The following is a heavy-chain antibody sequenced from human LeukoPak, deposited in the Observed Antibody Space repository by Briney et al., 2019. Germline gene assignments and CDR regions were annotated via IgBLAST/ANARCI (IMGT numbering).Heavy chain of an antibody. J-gene: IGHJ4*02. CDR2: ISYSGST. CDR3: ARHTSGYVSYFDF. D-gene: IGHD3-22*01. Sequence: SETLSLTCTVSGGSINNFYWSWIRQPPGKGLEWIGYISYSGSTVYSPSLKSRVTISVDTSKNQFSLRLTSVTAADTAVYFCARHTSGYVSYFDFWGQGTLVTVSS. CDR1: GGSINNFY. V-gene: IGHV4-59*08.